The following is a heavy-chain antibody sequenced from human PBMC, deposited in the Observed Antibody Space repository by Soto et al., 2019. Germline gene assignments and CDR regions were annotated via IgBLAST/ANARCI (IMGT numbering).Heavy chain of an antibody. D-gene: IGHD6-13*01. CDR3: AAGAAAGTVYYYYGMDV. Sequence: PSETLSLTCAVYGGSFSGYYWTWIRQPPGTGLEWIGEINHSGSTNYNPSLKSRVTISVDTSKNQFSLKLSSVTAADTAVYYCAAGAAAGTVYYYYGMDVWGQGTTVTVSS. J-gene: IGHJ6*02. CDR2: INHSGST. V-gene: IGHV4-34*01. CDR1: GGSFSGYY.